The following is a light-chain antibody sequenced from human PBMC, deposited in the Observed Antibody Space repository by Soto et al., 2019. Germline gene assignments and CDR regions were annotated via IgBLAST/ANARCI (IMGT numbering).Light chain of an antibody. CDR1: QSVSSSY. J-gene: IGKJ5*01. Sequence: EIVLTQSPGTLSLSPGERATLSCRASQSVSSSYLAWYQQKPGQTPRLLFYGASSRATGIPDRFSGSGSGTDFTLTISRLEPEYFAVYYCQQYGSPLTFGQGTRLEIK. CDR3: QQYGSPLT. CDR2: GAS. V-gene: IGKV3-20*01.